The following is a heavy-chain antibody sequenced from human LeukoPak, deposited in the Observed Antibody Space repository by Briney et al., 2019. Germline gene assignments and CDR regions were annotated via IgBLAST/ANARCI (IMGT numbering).Heavy chain of an antibody. CDR1: GGSLSSYY. CDR2: IFSSGST. V-gene: IGHV4-59*08. Sequence: SETLSLTCSVSGGSLSSYYWTWIRQSPGKGLEWIGYIFSSGSTNYNPSLKSRVTISVDTSKNQFSLKLSSVTAADTAIYYCVRHYCSNTRCCSFSDWGQGTLVTVSS. D-gene: IGHD2-2*01. CDR3: VRHYCSNTRCCSFSD. J-gene: IGHJ4*02.